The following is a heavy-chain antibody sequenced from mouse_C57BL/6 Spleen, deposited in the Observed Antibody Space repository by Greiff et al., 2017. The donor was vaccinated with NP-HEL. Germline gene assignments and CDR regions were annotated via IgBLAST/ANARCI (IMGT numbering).Heavy chain of an antibody. Sequence: EAQRVESGGGLVQPGGSLKSSCAASGFTFSDYGMAWVRQAPRKGPEWVAFISNLAYSIYYADTVTGPFTISRENAKTTLYLEMSSLRSEDTAMYYCARQGAYSWYFDVWGTGTTVTVSS. J-gene: IGHJ1*03. CDR3: ARQGAYSWYFDV. V-gene: IGHV5-15*01. CDR2: ISNLAYSI. D-gene: IGHD1-1*01. CDR1: GFTFSDYG.